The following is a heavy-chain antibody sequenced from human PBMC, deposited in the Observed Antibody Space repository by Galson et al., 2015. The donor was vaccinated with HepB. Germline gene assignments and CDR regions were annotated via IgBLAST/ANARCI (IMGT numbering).Heavy chain of an antibody. CDR1: GFTFSDAW. V-gene: IGHV3-15*01. Sequence: SLRLSCAASGFTFSDAWMNWVRQAPGKGLEWVGRIQRKTDGGTTEYAAPVKGRSTISRDDSKNTLFLQMNSRKTEDTAVYYCYTLTSGAAVDWGQGTLVTVSS. CDR3: YTLTSGAAVD. CDR2: IQRKTDGGTT. J-gene: IGHJ4*02. D-gene: IGHD6-19*01.